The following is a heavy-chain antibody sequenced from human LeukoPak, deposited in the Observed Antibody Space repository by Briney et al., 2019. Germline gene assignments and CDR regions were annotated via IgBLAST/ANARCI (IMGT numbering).Heavy chain of an antibody. D-gene: IGHD1/OR15-1a*01. CDR3: VRNNYLDY. J-gene: IGHJ4*02. V-gene: IGHV1-2*02. CDR1: GYTFTGYY. Sequence: ASVKVSFKASGYTFTGYYMHWVRQAPGQGLEWMGWINPNSGDTHYAQKFLGRVTMTGDTSIRTAYMELSRLRSDDTAVYFCVRNNYLDYWGQGTLVTVSS. CDR2: INPNSGDT.